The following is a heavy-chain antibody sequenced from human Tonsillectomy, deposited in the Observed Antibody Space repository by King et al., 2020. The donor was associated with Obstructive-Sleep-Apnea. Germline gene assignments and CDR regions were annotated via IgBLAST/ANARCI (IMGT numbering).Heavy chain of an antibody. CDR2: IYHSGNT. V-gene: IGHV4-31*03. CDR3: ATQGRGKFDY. J-gene: IGHJ4*02. Sequence: QLQESGPGLVKPSQTLSLTCTVSGGSISSGGYYWSWIRQHPGKGLEWIGYIYHSGNTYYNPSLKSRVTISVDTSKNQFSLKLSAVTAADTAVYHCATQGRGKFDYWVQGTLVTVSS. CDR1: GGSISSGGYY. D-gene: IGHD1-26*01.